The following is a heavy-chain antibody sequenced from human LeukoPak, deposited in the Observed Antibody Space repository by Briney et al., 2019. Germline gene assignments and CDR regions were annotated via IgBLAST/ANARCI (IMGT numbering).Heavy chain of an antibody. V-gene: IGHV1-2*02. CDR2: INPNSGGT. D-gene: IGHD2-2*01. CDR3: ARDLCSSTSYQPSSEP. Sequence: ASVKVSCKASGYTFTGYYMHWVRQAPGQGLEWMGWINPNSGGTNYAQKFQGRVTMTRDTSISTAYMELSRLRSDDTAVYYCARDLCSSTSYQPSSEPWGQGTLVTVSS. J-gene: IGHJ5*02. CDR1: GYTFTGYY.